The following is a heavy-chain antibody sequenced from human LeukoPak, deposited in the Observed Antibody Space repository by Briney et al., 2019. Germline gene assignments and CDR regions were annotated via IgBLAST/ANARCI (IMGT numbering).Heavy chain of an antibody. CDR3: ARDRGVTHFDY. CDR1: GGSISSGGYY. CDR2: IYHSGST. D-gene: IGHD2-21*02. Sequence: SETLSLTCTVSGGSISSGGYYWSWIRQPPGKGLEWIGYIYHSGSTYYNPSLKSRVTISVDRSKNQFSLKLSSVTAADTAVYYCARDRGVTHFDYWGQGTLVTVSS. V-gene: IGHV4-30-2*01. J-gene: IGHJ4*02.